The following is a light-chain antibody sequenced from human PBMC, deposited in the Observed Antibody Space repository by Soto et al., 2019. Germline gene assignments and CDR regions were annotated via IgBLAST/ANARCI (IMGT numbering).Light chain of an antibody. CDR1: QSISIY. Sequence: DIQMTQSPSSLSASAGDRVTITCRASQSISIYLNWYKQKPGKSPNLLIIAASSLQGEVPSRFSGSGSGTVFTLTISSLQPEDFETYYCQQSDSPPQTFGQGTKVEIK. J-gene: IGKJ1*01. CDR2: AAS. V-gene: IGKV1-39*01. CDR3: QQSDSPPQT.